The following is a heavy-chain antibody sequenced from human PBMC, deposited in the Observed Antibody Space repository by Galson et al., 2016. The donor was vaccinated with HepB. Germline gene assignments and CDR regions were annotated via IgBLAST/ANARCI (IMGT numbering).Heavy chain of an antibody. D-gene: IGHD5-12*01. CDR1: GFTFSSYA. V-gene: IGHV3-15*01. CDR3: TRDTRYSKDPYYYYGMDV. J-gene: IGHJ6*02. Sequence: SLRLSCAASGFTFSSYAMSWVRQAPGKGLEWVGRIKSKTDGGTTDHAAPVTGRFTISRDDSKNTLYLQMNSLKIEDTAVYYCTRDTRYSKDPYYYYGMDVWGQGTTVTVSS. CDR2: IKSKTDGGTT.